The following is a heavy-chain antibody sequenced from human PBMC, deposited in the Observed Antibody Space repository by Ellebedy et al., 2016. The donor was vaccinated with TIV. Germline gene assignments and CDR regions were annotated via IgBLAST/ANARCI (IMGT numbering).Heavy chain of an antibody. CDR1: GGSISNYY. Sequence: SETLSLTCTVSGGSISNYYWSWIRQPPGKGLEWIGSINYEGITATNVALKSRATMSVDTSKNELSLRLTSVTAADTAIYYCARLNLPGTVGAFDIWGQGTTVTVSS. D-gene: IGHD2-2*01. CDR2: INYEGIT. CDR3: ARLNLPGTVGAFDI. J-gene: IGHJ3*02. V-gene: IGHV4-59*12.